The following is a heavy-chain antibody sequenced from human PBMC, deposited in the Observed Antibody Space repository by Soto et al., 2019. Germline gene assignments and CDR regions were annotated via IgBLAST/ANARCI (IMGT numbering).Heavy chain of an antibody. CDR3: ARGYYDSSGYYYRY. CDR1: GYTFTSYS. J-gene: IGHJ1*01. D-gene: IGHD3-22*01. Sequence: ASVKVSCKASGYTFTSYSITWVRQAPGQGLEWVGRITVYNGNTDNAQKFQSRVSMTTDTSTSTAFMELRSLRSDDTAVYYCARGYYDSSGYYYRYWGQGTLVTVSS. CDR2: ITVYNGNT. V-gene: IGHV1-18*01.